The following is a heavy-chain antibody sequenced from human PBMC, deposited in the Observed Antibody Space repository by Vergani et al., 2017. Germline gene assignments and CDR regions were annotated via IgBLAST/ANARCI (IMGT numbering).Heavy chain of an antibody. CDR3: AKGXCSGGSCYQLEGHYMDV. D-gene: IGHD2-15*01. CDR1: GFTFADYT. CDR2: ISWDGGST. Sequence: EVQLVESGGVVVPPGGSLRLSCAASGFTFADYTMHWVRQAPGKGLEWVSLISWDGGSTYYADSVKGRFTISRDNSKNSLYLQMNRLRTEDTALYYCAKGXCSGGSCYQLEGHYMDVWGKGTTVTVSS. V-gene: IGHV3-43*01. J-gene: IGHJ6*03.